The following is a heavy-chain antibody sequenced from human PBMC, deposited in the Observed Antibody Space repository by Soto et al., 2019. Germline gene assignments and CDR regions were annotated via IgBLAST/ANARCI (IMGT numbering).Heavy chain of an antibody. D-gene: IGHD7-27*01. CDR2: IYYSGST. Sequence: NPSETLSLTCSVSGGSISSGGYYWSWIRQHPGKGLEWIGYIYYSGSTYYNPSLKSRVTISVDTSKNQFSLKLSSVTAADTAVYYCASSETGEEGFDAFDIWGQGTMVTV. CDR1: GGSISSGGYY. J-gene: IGHJ3*02. CDR3: ASSETGEEGFDAFDI. V-gene: IGHV4-31*03.